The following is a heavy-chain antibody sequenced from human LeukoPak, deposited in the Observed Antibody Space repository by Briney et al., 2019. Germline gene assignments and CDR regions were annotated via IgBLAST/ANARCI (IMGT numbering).Heavy chain of an antibody. V-gene: IGHV3-23*01. D-gene: IGHD1-1*01. Sequence: PGGSLRLSCAASGFTFSSYAMSWVRQAPGKGLGWVSGISGAGGSTYYADSVKGRFTISRDNPKDTLYLQMNSLRAEDTAIYYCVKLRTGTATNFDYWGQGTLVTVSS. J-gene: IGHJ4*02. CDR2: ISGAGGST. CDR1: GFTFSSYA. CDR3: VKLRTGTATNFDY.